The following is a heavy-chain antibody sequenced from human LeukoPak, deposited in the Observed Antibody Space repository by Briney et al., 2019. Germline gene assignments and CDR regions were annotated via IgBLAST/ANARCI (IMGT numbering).Heavy chain of an antibody. D-gene: IGHD1-1*01. V-gene: IGHV1-18*01. Sequence: ASVKVSCKASGYTFTSYGISWVRQARGQGGEGMGWISAYNGNKNYEQKLQGRVTMTTDTSPSTASLELRSLRSDDTAVYYCARLYEAGILYYYYMDVWGKGTTVTVSS. J-gene: IGHJ6*03. CDR2: ISAYNGNK. CDR1: GYTFTSYG. CDR3: ARLYEAGILYYYYMDV.